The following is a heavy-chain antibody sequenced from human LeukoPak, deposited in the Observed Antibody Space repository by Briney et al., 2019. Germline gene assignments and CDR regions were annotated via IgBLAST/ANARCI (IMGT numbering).Heavy chain of an antibody. CDR2: ITSSSNYI. Sequence: GGSLRISCAASGFTFSSYNMNWVRQAPGKGLEWVSSITSSSNYIYYVDSVKGRFTISRDNAKNSLYLQMNSLRAEDTTVYYCARDCWDYGSGSYCGIDYWGQGTLVTVSS. CDR3: ARDCWDYGSGSYCGIDY. CDR1: GFTFSSYN. J-gene: IGHJ4*02. V-gene: IGHV3-21*03. D-gene: IGHD3-10*01.